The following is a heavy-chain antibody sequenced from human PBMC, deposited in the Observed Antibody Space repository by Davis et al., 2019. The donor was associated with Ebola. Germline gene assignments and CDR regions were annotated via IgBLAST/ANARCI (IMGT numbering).Heavy chain of an antibody. CDR3: AREEMATLY. CDR2: ISSGSSTI. D-gene: IGHD5-24*01. J-gene: IGHJ4*02. V-gene: IGHV3-48*01. CDR1: GFTFSSYN. Sequence: GSLRLSCAASGFTFSSYNMNWVRQVPGKGLEWVSYISSGSSTIYYADSVKGRFTISRDSAMNSLYLQMSSLRAEDTAVYYCAREEMATLYWGQGTLVTVSS.